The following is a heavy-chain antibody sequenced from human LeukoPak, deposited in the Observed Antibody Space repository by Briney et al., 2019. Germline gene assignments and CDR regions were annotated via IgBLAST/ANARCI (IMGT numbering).Heavy chain of an antibody. CDR3: ARVGSGYWYFNL. D-gene: IGHD6-19*01. J-gene: IGHJ2*01. CDR1: GFTFSSYW. Sequence: PGGSLRLSCEASGFTFSSYWMHWVRQVPGKGLVWVSRINSDGSTISYADSVKGRFTISRDNAENALYLQMNSLRAEDTAVYYCARVGSGYWYFNLWGRGTLVTVSS. CDR2: INSDGSTI. V-gene: IGHV3-74*01.